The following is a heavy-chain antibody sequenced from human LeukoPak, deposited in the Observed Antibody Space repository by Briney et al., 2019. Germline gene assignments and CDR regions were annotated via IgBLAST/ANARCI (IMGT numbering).Heavy chain of an antibody. CDR1: VGSFSGYY. CDR2: IYYSGST. CDR3: ARSVRGIAAAGGWLAY. J-gene: IGHJ4*02. V-gene: IGHV4-39*01. D-gene: IGHD6-13*01. Sequence: PSETLSLTCAVYVGSFSGYYWGWIRQPPGKGLEWIGSIYYSGSTYYNPSLKSRVTISVDTSKNQFSLKLSSVTAADTAVYYCARSVRGIAAAGGWLAYWGQGTLVTVSS.